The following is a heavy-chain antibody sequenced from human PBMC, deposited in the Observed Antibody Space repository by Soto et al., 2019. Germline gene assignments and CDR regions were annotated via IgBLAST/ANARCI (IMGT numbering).Heavy chain of an antibody. CDR3: ARGRGYSGDDHYYYFDMDV. CDR1: GGTFNNYP. J-gene: IGHJ6*02. CDR2: SIPIFGTA. Sequence: SVKVSCKASGGTFNNYPITWVRQAPGEGLEWMGGSIPIFGTANYAQKFQGRVTISADESTSTAYMELSSLRSEDTAVYYCARGRGYSGDDHYYYFDMDVWGQGTTVTVSS. V-gene: IGHV1-69*13. D-gene: IGHD5-12*01.